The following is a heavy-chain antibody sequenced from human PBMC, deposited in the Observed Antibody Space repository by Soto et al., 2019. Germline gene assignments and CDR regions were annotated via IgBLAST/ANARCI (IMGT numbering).Heavy chain of an antibody. CDR3: ARDLRAAGPPGMDV. V-gene: IGHV1-69*01. J-gene: IGHJ6*01. CDR1: GGSFSSYA. D-gene: IGHD6-13*01. Sequence: QVQLVQSGAEVKKPGSSVKVSCKASGGSFSSYAISWVRQAPGQGLEWMGGIIPIVGTGNYAQNFQGRVTITADEPTSTAHMELTSLRSADPAMYYCARDLRAAGPPGMDVGGQGNTVTVSS. CDR2: IIPIVGTG.